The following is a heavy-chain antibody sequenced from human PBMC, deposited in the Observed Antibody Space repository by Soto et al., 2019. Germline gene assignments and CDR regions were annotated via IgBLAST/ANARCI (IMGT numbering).Heavy chain of an antibody. CDR2: ISSSSSYI. J-gene: IGHJ3*02. Sequence: EVQLVESGGGLVKPGGSLRLSCAASGFTFSSYSMNWVRQAPGKGLEWVSSISSSSSYIYYADSVKGRFTISRDNAKNSLYLQMNSLRAEVTAVYYCATGHCSGGSCYSWSWAFDIWGQGTMVTVSS. CDR1: GFTFSSYS. V-gene: IGHV3-21*01. D-gene: IGHD2-15*01. CDR3: ATGHCSGGSCYSWSWAFDI.